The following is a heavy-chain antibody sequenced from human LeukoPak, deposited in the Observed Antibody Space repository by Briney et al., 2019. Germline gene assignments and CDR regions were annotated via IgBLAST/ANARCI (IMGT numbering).Heavy chain of an antibody. D-gene: IGHD3-9*01. V-gene: IGHV4-59*11. CDR3: ASLNDWLNY. J-gene: IGHJ4*02. CDR2: IYCSGST. Sequence: SETLSLTCTVSGGSISSHYWSWIRQPPGKGLEWIGYIYCSGSTNYNPSLKSRVTISVDTSKNQFSLKLSSMTAADTAVYYCASLNDWLNYWGQGTLVTVSS. CDR1: GGSISSHY.